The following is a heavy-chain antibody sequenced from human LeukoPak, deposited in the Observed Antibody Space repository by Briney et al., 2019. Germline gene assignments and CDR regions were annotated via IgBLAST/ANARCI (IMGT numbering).Heavy chain of an antibody. V-gene: IGHV4-59*08. CDR2: IYSSGST. J-gene: IGHJ5*02. CDR3: ARLPGTGRFDP. Sequence: SETLSLTCTVSGASISPYYWTWIRQPPGKGLEWIGYIYSSGSTSYNPSLKSRVTISLDTSNNQFSLRLSSVTAADTAVYYCARLPGTGRFDPWGQGTLVTVSS. CDR1: GASISPYY. D-gene: IGHD1-14*01.